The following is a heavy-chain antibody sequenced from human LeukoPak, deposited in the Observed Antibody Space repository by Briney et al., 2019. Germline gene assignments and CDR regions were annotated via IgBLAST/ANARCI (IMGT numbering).Heavy chain of an antibody. CDR3: ARGDGLPFDY. CDR2: IYHSGST. J-gene: IGHJ4*02. D-gene: IGHD5-24*01. V-gene: IGHV4-30-2*01. CDR1: GSSISSGGYS. Sequence: PSQTLSLTCAVSGSSISSGGYSWSWIRQPPGKGLEWIGYIYHSGSTYYNPSLKSRVTISVDRSKNQFSLKLSSVTAADTAVYYCARGDGLPFDYWGQGTLVTVSS.